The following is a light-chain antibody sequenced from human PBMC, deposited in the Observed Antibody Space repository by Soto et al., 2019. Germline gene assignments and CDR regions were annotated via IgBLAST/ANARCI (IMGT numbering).Light chain of an antibody. CDR2: GAS. J-gene: IGKJ4*01. Sequence: ELVLTQSPGTLSLSPGERATLSCRASQSVSSSYLAWYQQKPGQAPRLLIYGASSRATGIPDRFSGSGSGTDFTITISRLEPEDFAVYYWQQYGSSPPLSFGGGNKVEIK. V-gene: IGKV3-20*01. CDR3: QQYGSSPPLS. CDR1: QSVSSSY.